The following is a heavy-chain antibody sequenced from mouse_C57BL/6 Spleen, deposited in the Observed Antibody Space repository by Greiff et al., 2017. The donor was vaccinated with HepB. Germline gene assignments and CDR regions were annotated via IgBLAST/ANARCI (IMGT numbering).Heavy chain of an antibody. D-gene: IGHD1-1*01. CDR3: ARHTTGVEGYWYFDV. V-gene: IGHV5-6*01. Sequence: EVQVVESGGDLVKPGGSLKLSCAASGFTFSSYGMSWVRQTPDKRLEWVATISSGGSYTYYPDSVKGRFTISRDNAKNTLYLQMSRLKSEDTAMYYGARHTTGVEGYWYFDVWGTGTTVTVSS. J-gene: IGHJ1*03. CDR2: ISSGGSYT. CDR1: GFTFSSYG.